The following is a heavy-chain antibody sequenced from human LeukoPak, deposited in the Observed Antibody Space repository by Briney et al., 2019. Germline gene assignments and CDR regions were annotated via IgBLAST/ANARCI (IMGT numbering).Heavy chain of an antibody. CDR3: AREAVAATDDAFDI. J-gene: IGHJ3*02. Sequence: ASVKVSCKASGYTLTDYYMHWVRQAPGQGLEWMGWINPNSGGTNNAQKLQGRVTMTRDTSISTAYMELSRLRSDDTAVYYCAREAVAATDDAFDIWGQGTMVTVSS. D-gene: IGHD2-15*01. CDR1: GYTLTDYY. CDR2: INPNSGGT. V-gene: IGHV1-2*02.